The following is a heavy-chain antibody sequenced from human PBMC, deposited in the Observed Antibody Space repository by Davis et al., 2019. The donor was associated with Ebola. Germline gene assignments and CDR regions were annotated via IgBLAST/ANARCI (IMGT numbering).Heavy chain of an antibody. CDR3: ARVRSGTVWFDP. D-gene: IGHD3-10*01. V-gene: IGHV1-8*01. CDR1: GYTFTSYD. J-gene: IGHJ5*02. CDR2: MNPNSGNT. Sequence: AASVKVSCKASGYTFTSYDINWVRQATGQGLEWMGWMNPNSGNTGYAQKFQGRVTMTRNTSISTAYMELSSLGSEDTAVYYCARVRSGTVWFDPWGQGTLVTVSS.